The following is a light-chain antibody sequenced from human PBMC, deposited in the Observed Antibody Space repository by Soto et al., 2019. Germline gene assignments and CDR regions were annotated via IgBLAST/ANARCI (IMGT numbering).Light chain of an antibody. CDR1: QSVSTY. J-gene: IGKJ5*01. CDR3: QQRRSWPPTIT. V-gene: IGKV3-11*01. Sequence: EIVLTQSPASLSVSPGERATLSCRAIQSVSTYLAWYQQRPGQAPRLLIYDASYRATDIPPRFSGSGSGTDFTLTISSLEPEDFAVYYCQQRRSWPPTITFGQGTRLEI. CDR2: DAS.